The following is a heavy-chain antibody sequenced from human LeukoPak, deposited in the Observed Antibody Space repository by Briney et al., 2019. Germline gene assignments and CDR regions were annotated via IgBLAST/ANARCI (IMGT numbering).Heavy chain of an antibody. CDR2: IYYSGST. V-gene: IGHV4-59*08. CDR1: GGSISSYY. D-gene: IGHD6-19*01. CDR3: ARSIAVAGTGFDY. J-gene: IGHJ4*02. Sequence: SETLSLTCTVSGGSISSYYWSWIRQPPEKGLEWIGYIYYSGSTNYNPSLKSRVTISVDTSKNQFSLKLSSVTAADTAVYYCARSIAVAGTGFDYWGQGTLVTVSS.